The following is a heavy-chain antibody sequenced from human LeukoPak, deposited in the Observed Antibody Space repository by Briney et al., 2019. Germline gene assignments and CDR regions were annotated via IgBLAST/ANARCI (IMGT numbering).Heavy chain of an antibody. CDR1: GFTFSSYS. CDR2: ISSSSSYI. V-gene: IGHV3-21*01. Sequence: GGSLRLSCAASGFTFSSYSMNWVRQAPGKGLEWVSSISSSSSYIYYADSVKGRFTISRDNAKNSLYLQMSSLRAEDTAVYYCAGATPFGDAFDIWGQGTMVTVSS. J-gene: IGHJ3*02. D-gene: IGHD3-10*01. CDR3: AGATPFGDAFDI.